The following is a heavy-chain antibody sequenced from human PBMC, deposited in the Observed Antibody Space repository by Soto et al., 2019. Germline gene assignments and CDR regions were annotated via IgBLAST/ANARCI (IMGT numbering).Heavy chain of an antibody. J-gene: IGHJ5*02. V-gene: IGHV3-33*01. CDR3: ARAWRPTQVFWFDP. CDR1: GFTFSSYG. D-gene: IGHD3-3*01. CDR2: IWYDGSTK. Sequence: QVQLVESGGGVVQPGRSLRLSCAASGFTFSSYGMHWVRQAPGKGLEWVAVIWYDGSTKYYADSVKGRFTISRDNSKNTLYLQMNSLRAEDTAVYYCARAWRPTQVFWFDPWGQGTLVTVSS.